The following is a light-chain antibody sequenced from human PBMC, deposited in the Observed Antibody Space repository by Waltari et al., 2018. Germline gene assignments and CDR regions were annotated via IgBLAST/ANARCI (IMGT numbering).Light chain of an antibody. CDR3: HVWDSYSDHAV. CDR2: YDS. J-gene: IGLJ7*01. CDR1: NIGSKS. V-gene: IGLV3-21*04. Sequence: SYVLTQPPSVSVAPGKTATITCGGNNIGSKSVHWYQQKPGQAPVLVMYYDSDRPSGTPERFSGSNSGNTATLTISRFEAGDEADYYCHVWDSYSDHAVFGGGTQLTVL.